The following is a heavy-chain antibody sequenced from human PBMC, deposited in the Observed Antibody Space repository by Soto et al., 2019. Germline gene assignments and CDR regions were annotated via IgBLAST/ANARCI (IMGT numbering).Heavy chain of an antibody. J-gene: IGHJ6*02. V-gene: IGHV3-53*01. CDR3: AREVHKGYYYYGMDV. Sequence: GGSLRLSCAASGFTVSSNYMTWVRQAPGKGLEWVSVIYSGGSTYYADSVKGRFTISRDNSKNTLYLQMNSPRAEDTAVYYCAREVHKGYYYYGMDVWGQGTTVTVSS. CDR2: IYSGGST. CDR1: GFTVSSNY.